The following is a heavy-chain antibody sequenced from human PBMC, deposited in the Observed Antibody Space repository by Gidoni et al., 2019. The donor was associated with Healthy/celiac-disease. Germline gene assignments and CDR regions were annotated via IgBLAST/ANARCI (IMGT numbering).Heavy chain of an antibody. CDR1: GGSVIGYY. J-gene: IGHJ4*02. CDR3: ARRPRLVGATNFDY. D-gene: IGHD1-26*01. Sequence: QVQLQQWGAGLLKPSETLSLTCAVDGGSVIGYYWSWIRQPPGKGLEWIGEINHSGRTTYHPSLNSRVTISVDTSKHQFSLKLRSVTAADTAVYYCARRPRLVGATNFDYWGQGTLVTVSS. CDR2: INHSGRT. V-gene: IGHV4-34*01.